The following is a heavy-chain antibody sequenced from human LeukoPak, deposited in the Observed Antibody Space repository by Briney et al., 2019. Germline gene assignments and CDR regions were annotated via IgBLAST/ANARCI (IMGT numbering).Heavy chain of an antibody. CDR1: GGSISSYY. CDR2: IYYSGST. J-gene: IGHJ5*02. V-gene: IGHV4-59*01. D-gene: IGHD3-10*01. CDR3: ATGSGSLNRFDP. Sequence: PSETLSLTCTVSGGSISSYYWSWIRQPPGKGLEWIGYIYYSGSTKYNPSLKSRVTISVDTSKNQFSLKLTSVTAADTAVYYCATGSGSLNRFDPWGQGTLVTVSS.